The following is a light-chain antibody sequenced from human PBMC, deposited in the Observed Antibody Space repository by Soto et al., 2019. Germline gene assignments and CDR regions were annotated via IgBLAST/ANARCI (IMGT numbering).Light chain of an antibody. J-gene: IGLJ2*01. CDR3: SSYTSLSTII. CDR2: EVN. V-gene: IGLV2-14*01. CDR1: RRDVGAFNY. Sequence: QSALTQPASVSGSPGQSITISCSGTRRDVGAFNYVSWYQQHPGKAPKLIIYEVNNRPSGISDRFSGSKSGDTASLTISGLQPEDDGDYYCSSYTSLSTIIFGGGTKLTV.